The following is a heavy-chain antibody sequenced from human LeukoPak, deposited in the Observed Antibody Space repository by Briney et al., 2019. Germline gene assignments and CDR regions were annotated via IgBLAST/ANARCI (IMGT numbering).Heavy chain of an antibody. Sequence: GASVKVSCKASGYTFTSYAMNWVRQAPGQGLEWMGWINPNSGGTNYAQKFQGRVTMTRDTSISTAYMELSRLRSDDTAVYYCARDVGSSWCLGYWGQGTLVTVSS. CDR2: INPNSGGT. CDR1: GYTFTSYA. V-gene: IGHV1-2*02. J-gene: IGHJ4*02. CDR3: ARDVGSSWCLGY. D-gene: IGHD6-13*01.